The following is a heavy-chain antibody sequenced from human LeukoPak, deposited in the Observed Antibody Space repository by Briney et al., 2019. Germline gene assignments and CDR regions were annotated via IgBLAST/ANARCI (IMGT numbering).Heavy chain of an antibody. D-gene: IGHD4-23*01. J-gene: IGHJ2*01. CDR2: IAYDEGQR. V-gene: IGHV3-30*04. CDR3: ARDSDGGRPLIYWYFDL. CDR1: GFSFGTYA. Sequence: GGSLRLSCAASGFSFGTYAMHWVRQSPGKGLEWLAVIAYDEGQRYFADSVKGRFTISRDNSKKTLYLQMNSLRPDDTGFYYCARDSDGGRPLIYWYFDLWGRGTLVTVSS.